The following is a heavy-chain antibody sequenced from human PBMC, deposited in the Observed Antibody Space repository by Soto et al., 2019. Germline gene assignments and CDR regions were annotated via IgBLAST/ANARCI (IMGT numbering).Heavy chain of an antibody. D-gene: IGHD3-10*01. CDR1: GGTFSSYA. V-gene: IGHV1-69*01. CDR2: IIPIFGTA. CDR3: AAIWEYDGSGSYPDYFDY. Sequence: QVQLVQSGAAVKKPGSSVKVSCKASGGTFSSYAISWVRQAPGQGLEWMGGIIPIFGTAHYAQKFQGRVTITAEEDTSTAYMELSSLRSEDTAVYYCAAIWEYDGSGSYPDYFDYWGQGPLVAVSS. J-gene: IGHJ4*02.